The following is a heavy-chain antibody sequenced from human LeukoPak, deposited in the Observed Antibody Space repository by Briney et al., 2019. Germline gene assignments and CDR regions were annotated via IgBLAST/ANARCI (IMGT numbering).Heavy chain of an antibody. CDR3: ARVNSDDYGVYEGYFDY. D-gene: IGHD4-17*01. CDR2: IIPILGIA. Sequence: SVKVSCKASGGTFSSYAISWVRQAPGQGLEWMGRIIPILGIANYAQKFQGRVTITADKSTSTAYMELSSLRSEDTAVYYCARVNSDDYGVYEGYFDYWGQGTLVTVSS. V-gene: IGHV1-69*04. CDR1: GGTFSSYA. J-gene: IGHJ4*02.